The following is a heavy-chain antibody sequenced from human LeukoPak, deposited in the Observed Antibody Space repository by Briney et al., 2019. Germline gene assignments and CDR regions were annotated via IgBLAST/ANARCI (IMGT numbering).Heavy chain of an antibody. CDR3: ARGSPRTGDLVY. Sequence: SETLSLTCTVSGGSISRYYWSWIRQSPGKGLQWIGYIYYSGSTNYNPSLKSRATISVDTSKNQFSLKLSSVTAADTAVYYCARGSPRTGDLVYWGQGTLVTVSS. CDR2: IYYSGST. D-gene: IGHD7-27*01. CDR1: GGSISRYY. V-gene: IGHV4-59*12. J-gene: IGHJ4*02.